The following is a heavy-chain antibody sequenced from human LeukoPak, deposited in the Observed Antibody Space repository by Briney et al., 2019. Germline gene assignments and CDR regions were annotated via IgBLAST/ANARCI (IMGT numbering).Heavy chain of an antibody. CDR2: INHSGST. D-gene: IGHD2-2*02. Sequence: SETLSLTCAVYGGSFSGYYWSWIRQPPGKGLEWIGEINHSGSTNYNPSLKSRVTISVDTSKNQFSLKLSSVTAADTAVYYCASRGYCSSTSCYTGSYYYMDVWGKGTTVTVSS. CDR3: ASRGYCSSTSCYTGSYYYMDV. J-gene: IGHJ6*03. V-gene: IGHV4-34*01. CDR1: GGSFSGYY.